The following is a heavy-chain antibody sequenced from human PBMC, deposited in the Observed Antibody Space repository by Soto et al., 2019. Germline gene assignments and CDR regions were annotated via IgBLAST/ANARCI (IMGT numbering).Heavy chain of an antibody. CDR2: ISAYRGDT. CDR3: ARVWVRGEVDY. J-gene: IGHJ4*02. D-gene: IGHD3-10*01. V-gene: IGHV1-18*01. CDR1: DYTFSSYG. Sequence: QVELVQSGAEVKRPGASVKVACRASDYTFSSYGIGWVRQAPGQGPEWMGWISAYRGDTHYAQKFQGRVTMSTDTSTDTAYLEMRTLRPDDTAVYYFARVWVRGEVDYCGQGTLVTVAS.